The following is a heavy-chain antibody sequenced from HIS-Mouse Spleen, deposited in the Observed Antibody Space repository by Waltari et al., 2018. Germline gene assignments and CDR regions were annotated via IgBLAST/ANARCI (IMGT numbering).Heavy chain of an antibody. V-gene: IGHV4-39*07. CDR1: GGSISSSSYY. CDR3: AREIPYSSSWYDWYFDL. CDR2: IYYSGST. D-gene: IGHD6-13*01. Sequence: QLQLQESGPGLVKPSETLSLTCPVSGGSISSSSYYWGWIRQPPGTGLEWIGSIYYSGSTYYNPSLKSRVTISVATSKNQFSLKLSSVTAADTAVYYCAREIPYSSSWYDWYFDLWGRGTLVTVSS. J-gene: IGHJ2*01.